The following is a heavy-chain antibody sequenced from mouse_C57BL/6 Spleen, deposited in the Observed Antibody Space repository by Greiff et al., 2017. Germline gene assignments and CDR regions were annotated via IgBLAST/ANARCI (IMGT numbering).Heavy chain of an antibody. Sequence: EVQLQQSGAELVRPGSSVKMSCKTSGYTFTSYGINWVKQRPGQGLEWIGYIYIGNGYTAYNEKFKGKATLTSDTSSSTAYMQLSSLTSEDSAIYFCARSDDYDYAMDYWGQGTSVTVSS. D-gene: IGHD1-1*01. J-gene: IGHJ4*01. V-gene: IGHV1-58*01. CDR3: ARSDDYDYAMDY. CDR1: GYTFTSYG. CDR2: IYIGNGYT.